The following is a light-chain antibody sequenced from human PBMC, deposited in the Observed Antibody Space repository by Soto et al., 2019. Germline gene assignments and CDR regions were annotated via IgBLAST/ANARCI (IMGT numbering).Light chain of an antibody. CDR3: AAWDDSLHGPV. CDR2: YNN. V-gene: IGLV1-44*01. CDR1: SSNIGTNT. Sequence: QSVLTQPPSASGTPGQRVTISCSGSSSNIGTNTVNWYQQLPGTAPKLLIYYNNQRPSGVPDRFSGSKSGTSASLAISGLQSEDEADYYCAAWDDSLHGPVFGGGTKLTVL. J-gene: IGLJ2*01.